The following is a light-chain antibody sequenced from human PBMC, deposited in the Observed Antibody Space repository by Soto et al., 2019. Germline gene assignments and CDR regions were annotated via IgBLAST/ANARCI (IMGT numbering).Light chain of an antibody. Sequence: IQMTQSPSTLSASVGDTVTITCRVSQNINSWLAWYPQRPGKAPKLLIYRASFLQNGVPSRFSGAESGTEFTLTITSLQSDDFATYYCHRLSTYTKFTFGPGTKVDIK. CDR2: RAS. V-gene: IGKV1-5*03. CDR1: QNINSW. CDR3: HRLSTYTKFT. J-gene: IGKJ3*01.